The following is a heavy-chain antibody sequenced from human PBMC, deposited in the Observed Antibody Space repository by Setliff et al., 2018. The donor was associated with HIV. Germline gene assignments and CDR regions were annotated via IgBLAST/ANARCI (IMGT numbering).Heavy chain of an antibody. V-gene: IGHV4-38-2*02. D-gene: IGHD3-10*01. J-gene: IGHJ5*02. CDR3: ARLLNYYGNWFDP. Sequence: SETLSLTCTVSGDFFSSDYYWGWIRQSPGKGLEWIGSIYHSGSTYYNPSLKSRVTISVDTSKNQFSLKLSSVTAADTAVYYCARLLNYYGNWFDPWGQGTLVTSPQ. CDR1: GDFFSSDYY. CDR2: IYHSGST.